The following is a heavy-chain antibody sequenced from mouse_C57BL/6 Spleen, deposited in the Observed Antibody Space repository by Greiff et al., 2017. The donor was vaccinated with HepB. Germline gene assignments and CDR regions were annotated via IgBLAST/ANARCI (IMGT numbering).Heavy chain of an antibody. CDR1: GYTSTSYW. V-gene: IGHV1-64*01. D-gene: IGHD2-3*01. Sequence: QVQLQQPGAELVKPGASVKLSCKASGYTSTSYWMHWVKQRPGQGLEWIGMIHPNSGSTNYNEKFKSKATLTVDKSSSTAYMQLSSLTSEDSAVYYCARSLYDGYYHWYFDVWGTGTTVTVSS. CDR2: IHPNSGST. CDR3: ARSLYDGYYHWYFDV. J-gene: IGHJ1*03.